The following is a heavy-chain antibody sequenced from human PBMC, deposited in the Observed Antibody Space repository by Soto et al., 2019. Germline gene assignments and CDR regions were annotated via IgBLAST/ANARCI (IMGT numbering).Heavy chain of an antibody. CDR2: IGGSGGIT. J-gene: IGHJ4*02. Sequence: GSLRLSCAASGFIFSNYAMSWVRQAPGKGLEWVSVIGGSGGITYFADSVKGRFTISRDNSKNTLYLQMDSLRAEDTAVYYCAKSRGFSDTYYFDYWGQGILVTVSS. CDR3: AKSRGFSDTYYFDY. V-gene: IGHV3-23*01. D-gene: IGHD3-3*01. CDR1: GFIFSNYA.